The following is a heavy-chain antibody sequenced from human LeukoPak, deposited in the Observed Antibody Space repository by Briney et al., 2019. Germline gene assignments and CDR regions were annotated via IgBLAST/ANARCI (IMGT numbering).Heavy chain of an antibody. V-gene: IGHV1-69*06. CDR1: GGTFSSYA. CDR3: ARVVGLTGYSSSWYSGYYYYMDV. D-gene: IGHD6-13*01. Sequence: WASVKVSCKASGGTFSSYAISWVRLAPGQGLEWMGGIIPIFGTTNYAQKFQDRVTITADKSTSTAYMELSSLRSEDTAVYYCARVVGLTGYSSSWYSGYYYYMDVWGKGTTVTVSS. CDR2: IIPIFGTT. J-gene: IGHJ6*03.